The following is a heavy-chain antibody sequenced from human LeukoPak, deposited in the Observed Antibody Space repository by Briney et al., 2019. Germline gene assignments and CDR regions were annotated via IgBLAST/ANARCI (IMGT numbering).Heavy chain of an antibody. J-gene: IGHJ4*02. D-gene: IGHD3-22*01. V-gene: IGHV4-59*01. Sequence: SETLSLTCTVSGGSISSYYWSWIRQPPGKGLDWIGYIYYSGSTNYNPSLKSRVTISVDTSKNQFSLKLSSVTAADTAVYYCARGLDSSGYYVDYYFDYWGQGTLVTVSS. CDR2: IYYSGST. CDR3: ARGLDSSGYYVDYYFDY. CDR1: GGSISSYY.